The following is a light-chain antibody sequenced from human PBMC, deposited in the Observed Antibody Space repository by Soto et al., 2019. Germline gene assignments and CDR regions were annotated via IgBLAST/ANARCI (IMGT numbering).Light chain of an antibody. CDR3: QQSHNMPFT. V-gene: IGKV1-39*01. J-gene: IGKJ3*01. CDR1: QSITNY. Sequence: DIQMTQSPSSLSASVGDRVTITCRASQSITNYLNWYQHKPGKAPKLLVYAASSLQSGVPSWFSGSGSGTDFTLTISSLQPEDFATYFCQQSHNMPFTFGPGTKVDIK. CDR2: AAS.